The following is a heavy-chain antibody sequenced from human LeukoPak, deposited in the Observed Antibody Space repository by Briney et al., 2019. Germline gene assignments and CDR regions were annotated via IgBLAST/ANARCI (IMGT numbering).Heavy chain of an antibody. V-gene: IGHV3-64*01. CDR1: GFTFSSYA. Sequence: WGSLRLSCAASGFTFSSYAMRWVRQAPGKGLEYVSAISSNGGSTYYANSVKGRFTISRDNSKNTLYLQMGSLRAEDMAVYYCARDTGAAMAYFDYWGQGTLVTVSS. CDR3: ARDTGAAMAYFDY. CDR2: ISSNGGST. D-gene: IGHD5-18*01. J-gene: IGHJ4*02.